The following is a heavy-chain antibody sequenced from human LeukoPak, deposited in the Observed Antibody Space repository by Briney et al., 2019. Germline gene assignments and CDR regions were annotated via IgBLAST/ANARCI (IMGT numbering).Heavy chain of an antibody. CDR3: ARDGGTYYYDSSGYYPEGYYYMDV. J-gene: IGHJ6*03. V-gene: IGHV3-21*01. CDR1: GFTFSSYS. D-gene: IGHD3-22*01. CDR2: ISSSSSYI. Sequence: GGSLRLSCAASGFTFSSYSMNWVRQAPGKGLEWVSSISSSSSYIYYADSVKGRFTISRDSAKNSLYLQMNSLRAEDTAVYYCARDGGTYYYDSSGYYPEGYYYMDVWGKGTTVTVSS.